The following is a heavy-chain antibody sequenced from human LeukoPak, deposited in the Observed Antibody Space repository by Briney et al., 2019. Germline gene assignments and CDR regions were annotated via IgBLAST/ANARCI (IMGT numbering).Heavy chain of an antibody. V-gene: IGHV3-7*01. D-gene: IGHD3-9*01. CDR1: GFTFSSYW. J-gene: IGHJ4*02. CDR2: IKQDGSEK. CDR3: AREDYDILTATFDY. Sequence: GGSLRLSCAAYGFTFSSYWMSWVRQAPGKGLEWVANIKQDGSEKYYVDSVKGRFTISRDNAKNSLYLQMNSLRAEDTAVYYCAREDYDILTATFDYWGQGTLVTVSS.